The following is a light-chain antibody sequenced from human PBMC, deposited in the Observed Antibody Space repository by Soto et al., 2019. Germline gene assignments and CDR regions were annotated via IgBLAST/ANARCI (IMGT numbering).Light chain of an antibody. CDR2: KAS. J-gene: IGKJ4*01. CDR3: QQYHSYPFT. CDR1: QSISSW. Sequence: DIQMSQSPSTLSASVGDRVTITFRASQSISSWLAWYQQTPGKAPKLLIHKASSLQSGVPSRFSGSGSGTEFTLTVSSLQPDDFATYYCQQYHSYPFTFGGGTKVDI. V-gene: IGKV1-5*03.